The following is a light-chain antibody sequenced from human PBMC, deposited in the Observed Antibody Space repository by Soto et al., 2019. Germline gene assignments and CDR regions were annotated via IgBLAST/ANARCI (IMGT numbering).Light chain of an antibody. CDR3: QQYNDWPPVT. V-gene: IGKV3-15*01. J-gene: IGKJ4*01. CDR2: DVS. Sequence: EIVMTQSPATLSVSPGERATISCRASQSVSSNLAWYQQKPSQAPRLLIYDVSTRATGIPARFSGSGSGTKFTLSISSLQSGDFAVYYCQQYNDWPPVTFGGGTKVDIK. CDR1: QSVSSN.